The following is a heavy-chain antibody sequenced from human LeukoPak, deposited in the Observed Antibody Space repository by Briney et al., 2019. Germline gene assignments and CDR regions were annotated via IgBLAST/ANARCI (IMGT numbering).Heavy chain of an antibody. Sequence: GGSLRLSCAASGFTFSSYAMSWVRQAPGKGLEWVSSISSSSSYIYYADSVKGRFTISRDNAKNSLYLQMNSLRAEDTAVYYCARAHYGDYFFDYWGQGTLVTVSS. D-gene: IGHD4-17*01. J-gene: IGHJ4*02. CDR2: ISSSSSYI. V-gene: IGHV3-21*01. CDR1: GFTFSSYA. CDR3: ARAHYGDYFFDY.